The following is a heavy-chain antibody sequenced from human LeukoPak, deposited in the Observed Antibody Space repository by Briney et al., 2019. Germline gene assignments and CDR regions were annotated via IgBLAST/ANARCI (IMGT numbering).Heavy chain of an antibody. CDR2: IWYDGSNK. CDR3: ARVDGSGWPIDY. J-gene: IGHJ4*02. Sequence: GGSLRLSCAASGFTFSSYGMHWVRQAPGKGLEWVAVIWYDGSNKYYADSVKGRFTISRDNSKNTLYLQMNSLRAEDTAVYYCARVDGSGWPIDYWGQGTLVTVSS. CDR1: GFTFSSYG. D-gene: IGHD6-19*01. V-gene: IGHV3-33*01.